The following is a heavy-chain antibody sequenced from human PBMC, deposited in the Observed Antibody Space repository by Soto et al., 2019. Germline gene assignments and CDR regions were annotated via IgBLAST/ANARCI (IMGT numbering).Heavy chain of an antibody. J-gene: IGHJ5*02. D-gene: IGHD3-10*01. CDR1: GGSINNYY. Sequence: SETLSLTCTVSGGSINNYYWSWIRQPPGKGLEWIGYIYYSGATNYNPSLKNRVTISLATSKNHFSLRLSPVTAADTAVYYCARLYYYGSGSYTAKQTWFDPWGLGTLVTVSS. CDR3: ARLYYYGSGSYTAKQTWFDP. V-gene: IGHV4-59*01. CDR2: IYYSGAT.